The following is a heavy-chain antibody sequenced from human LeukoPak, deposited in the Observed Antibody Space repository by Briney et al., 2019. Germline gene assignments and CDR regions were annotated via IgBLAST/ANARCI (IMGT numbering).Heavy chain of an antibody. CDR2: IYHSGST. CDR3: ARVSGGYYFDY. J-gene: IGHJ4*02. D-gene: IGHD3-10*01. Sequence: SSETLSLTCTVSDYSISSAYYWGWIRQPPGRGLEWIGNIYHSGSTYYNPSLKSRVTISVDMSKNQFSLKLSSVTAPDTAVYYCARVSGGYYFDYWGQGTLVIVSS. CDR1: DYSISSAYY. V-gene: IGHV4-38-2*02.